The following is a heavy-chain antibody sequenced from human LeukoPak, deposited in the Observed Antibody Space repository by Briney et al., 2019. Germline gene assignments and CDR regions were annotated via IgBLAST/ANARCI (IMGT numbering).Heavy chain of an antibody. CDR3: ASLTDCSSTSCYYYYYGMDV. CDR2: IYYSGST. CDR1: GGSISSSSYY. J-gene: IGHJ6*02. V-gene: IGHV4-39*01. Sequence: SETLSLTCTVSGGSISSSSYYWGWIRQPPGKGLEWIGSIYYSGSTYYYPSLKSRVTISVDTSKNQSSLKLSSVTAAGTAVYYCASLTDCSSTSCYYYYYGMDVWGQGTTVTVSS. D-gene: IGHD2-2*01.